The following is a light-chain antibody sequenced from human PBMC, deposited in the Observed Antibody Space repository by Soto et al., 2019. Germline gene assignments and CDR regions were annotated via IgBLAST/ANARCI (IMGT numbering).Light chain of an antibody. J-gene: IGKJ4*01. Sequence: DIQMTQSPSSLSASVGDRVTITIRASQGIKTDLGRYQQKPGQAPQRLIYAVSSLQSGVPSRFSDSGSGTEFTLTISGLQPVDCATYYCLQHNSYPPLAFGGVTKVVIK. CDR3: LQHNSYPPLA. CDR1: QGIKTD. CDR2: AVS. V-gene: IGKV1-17*01.